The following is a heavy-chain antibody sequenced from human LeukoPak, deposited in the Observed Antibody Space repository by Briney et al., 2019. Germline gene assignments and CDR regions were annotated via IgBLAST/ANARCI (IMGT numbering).Heavy chain of an antibody. D-gene: IGHD1-26*01. CDR2: ISYSGST. CDR3: ALHRYSGINIY. J-gene: IGHJ4*02. Sequence: SQTLSLTCTVSGGSISSGGYYWDWIRQHPGTGLEWIGYISYSGSTSYNPSLKSRITMSVDTSTNQFSLKLGAVTAADTAVYCCALHRYSGINIYWGQGTLVTVSS. CDR1: GGSISSGGYY. V-gene: IGHV4-31*03.